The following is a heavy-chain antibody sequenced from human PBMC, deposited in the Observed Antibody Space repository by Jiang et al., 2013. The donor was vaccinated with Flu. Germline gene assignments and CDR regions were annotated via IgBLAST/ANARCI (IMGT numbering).Heavy chain of an antibody. CDR3: ARPNVEGDMGYWYFHL. J-gene: IGHJ2*01. Sequence: SGAEVKKPGSSVKVSCKSSGGTLNNHAFTWVRQAPGQGLEWMGGLNPIFGSPNYAQKFQGRVTITADESTSAGYMELSSLTSEDTAVYYCARPNVEGDMGYWYFHLWGRGTLVTVS. CDR2: LNPIFGSP. CDR1: GGTLNNHA. V-gene: IGHV1-69*01.